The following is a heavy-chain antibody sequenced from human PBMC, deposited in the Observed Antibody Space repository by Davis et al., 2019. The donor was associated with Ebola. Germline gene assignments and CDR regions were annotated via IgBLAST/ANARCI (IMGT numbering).Heavy chain of an antibody. CDR2: ISYDGSNK. CDR3: ARDLREYSSSSELDY. J-gene: IGHJ4*02. CDR1: GFTFSSYA. Sequence: PGGSLRLSCAASGFTFSSYAMSWVRQAPGKGLEWVAVISYDGSNKYYADSVKGRFTISRDNSKNTLYLQMNSLRAEDTAVYYCARDLREYSSSSELDYWGQGTLVTVSS. D-gene: IGHD6-6*01. V-gene: IGHV3-30-3*01.